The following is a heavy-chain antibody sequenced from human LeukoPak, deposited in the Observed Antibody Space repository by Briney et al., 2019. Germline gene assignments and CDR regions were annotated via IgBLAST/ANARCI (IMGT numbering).Heavy chain of an antibody. J-gene: IGHJ6*03. CDR2: MNPNSGKT. CDR1: GYTLTSYG. D-gene: IGHD5-18*01. Sequence: ASVKVSCKASGYTLTSYGINWVRQATGQGLEWMGWMNPNSGKTGYAQKFQGRVTITRNTSISTAYMELSSLRSEDTAVYYCARGTLDTAMVHYYYYYYMDVWGKGTTVTVSS. CDR3: ARGTLDTAMVHYYYYYYMDV. V-gene: IGHV1-8*01.